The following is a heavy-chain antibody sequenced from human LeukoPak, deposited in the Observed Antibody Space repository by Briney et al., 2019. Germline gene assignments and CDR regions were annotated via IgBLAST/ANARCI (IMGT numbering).Heavy chain of an antibody. D-gene: IGHD2-21*02. J-gene: IGHJ4*02. CDR3: ARSLDDLEEFDY. CDR2: IIPIFGTA. V-gene: IGHV1-69*01. CDR1: GGTFSSYA. Sequence: SVKVSRKASGGTFSSYAISWVRQAPGQGLEWMGGIIPIFGTANYAQKFQGRVTITADESTSTAYMELGSLRSEDTAVYYCARSLDDLEEFDYWGQGTLVTVSS.